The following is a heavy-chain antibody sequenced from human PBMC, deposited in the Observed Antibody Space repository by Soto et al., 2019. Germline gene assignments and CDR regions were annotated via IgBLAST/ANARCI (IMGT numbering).Heavy chain of an antibody. CDR3: GRGGGIVVVTAPYAH. CDR1: GYTFTSYY. Sequence: QVQLVQSGAEVKKPGASVKVSCKASGYTFTSYYMNWVRQAPGQVLVWLGKINPSGGYTTYAQRFLVSVTMNSDTSTSTVHMELGSLTSEGTAVYYCGRGGGIVVVTAPYAHWGQGTMVTVSS. V-gene: IGHV1-46*03. J-gene: IGHJ4*02. D-gene: IGHD2-21*02. CDR2: INPSGGYT.